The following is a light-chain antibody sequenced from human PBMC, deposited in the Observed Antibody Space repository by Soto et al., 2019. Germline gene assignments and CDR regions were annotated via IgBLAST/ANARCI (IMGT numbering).Light chain of an antibody. V-gene: IGLV2-14*03. CDR2: DVN. J-gene: IGLJ2*01. CDR3: TSWTISTTMI. CDR1: SSDIGAYNF. Sequence: QSALTHSASVSGCPGQSITISCTGTSSDIGAYNFVSWYQQHPGKAPKLMLYDVNIRPSGVSNRFSGSKSGNTASLTISGLQAEDEADYYCTSWTISTTMIFGGGTKLTVL.